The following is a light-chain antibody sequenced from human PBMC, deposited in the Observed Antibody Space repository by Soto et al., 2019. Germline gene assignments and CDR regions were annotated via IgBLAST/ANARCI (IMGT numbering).Light chain of an antibody. CDR2: GAS. Sequence: EIVLTQSPGTLSLSPGERATLSCRASQSVSSSYLAWYQQKPGQAPRLLIYGASSRATCIPDRFSGSGSGTDFTLTISRREPEDFAVYYCQMYASSPVSTFGQGTKLKSK. V-gene: IGKV3-20*01. CDR1: QSVSSSY. J-gene: IGKJ2*01. CDR3: QMYASSPVST.